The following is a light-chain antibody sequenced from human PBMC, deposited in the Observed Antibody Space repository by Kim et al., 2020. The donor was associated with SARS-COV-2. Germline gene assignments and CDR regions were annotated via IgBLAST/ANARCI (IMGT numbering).Light chain of an antibody. V-gene: IGLV3-1*01. CDR3: QAWDTSTVV. J-gene: IGLJ3*02. CDR2: QDN. Sequence: SYELTQPPSLSVSPGQTASIPCSGDKLGHKYVEWYQQKPGQSPVVVIYQDNKRPSGIPERFSGSNSGNTATLTISGSQAVDEADYYCQAWDTSTVVFGGG. CDR1: KLGHKY.